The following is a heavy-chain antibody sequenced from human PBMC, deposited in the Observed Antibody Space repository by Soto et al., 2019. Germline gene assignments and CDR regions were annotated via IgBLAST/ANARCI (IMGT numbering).Heavy chain of an antibody. V-gene: IGHV4-31*03. CDR1: GGSISSGGYF. CDR3: ASGPDSYDISGYFEP. D-gene: IGHD3-22*01. CDR2: MSYSGPN. Sequence: QVQLQESSPGLVKPSQTLSLTCTVSGGSISSGGYFWSWIRQRPGKGLEWIGYMSYSGPNHYNRSLKSRATISVDTPENQVFLKLSSVTVADTAVYFCASGPDSYDISGYFEPWGQGTLVTVSS. J-gene: IGHJ5*02.